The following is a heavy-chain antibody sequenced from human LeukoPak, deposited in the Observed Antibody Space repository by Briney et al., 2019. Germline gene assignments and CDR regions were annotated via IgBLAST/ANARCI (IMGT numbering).Heavy chain of an antibody. J-gene: IGHJ5*02. Sequence: GASVKVSCKASGYTFTSYGISWVRQAPGQGREWMGGINAYNGKTDYAQKRQGRVTMTTDTSTSTAYMELTSLRSDATAVYYCARDYGYSYAHHWGPGTLVTVSS. CDR2: INAYNGKT. D-gene: IGHD5-18*01. CDR3: ARDYGYSYAHH. CDR1: GYTFTSYG. V-gene: IGHV1-18*01.